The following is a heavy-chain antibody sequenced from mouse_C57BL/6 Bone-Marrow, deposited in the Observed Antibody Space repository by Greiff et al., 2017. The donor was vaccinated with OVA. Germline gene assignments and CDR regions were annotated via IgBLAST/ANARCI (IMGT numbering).Heavy chain of an antibody. Sequence: VQLQQSVAELVRPGASVKLSCTASGSNIKNTYMHWVKQRPEQGLEWIGRIDPANGNTKYAPKFQGKATITADTSSNTAYLQLSSLTSEYTAIYYCARSHYYGSSYYWYFEVWGTGTTVTVSS. V-gene: IGHV14-3*01. CDR1: GSNIKNTY. J-gene: IGHJ1*03. CDR3: ARSHYYGSSYYWYFEV. CDR2: IDPANGNT. D-gene: IGHD1-1*01.